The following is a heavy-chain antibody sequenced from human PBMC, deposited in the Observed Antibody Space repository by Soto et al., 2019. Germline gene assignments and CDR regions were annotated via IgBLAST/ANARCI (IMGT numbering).Heavy chain of an antibody. CDR1: GFTFSNYA. Sequence: EVQLLESGGGLVQPGGSLRLSCAASGFTFSNYAMSWVRQAPGEGLEWVSAIGGSGVSTYYADSVKGRFTISRDNSKNTLYLQMNSLRAEDTAVYYCTKSHRGGWYGDYFDSWGQGTLVTVSS. J-gene: IGHJ4*02. CDR3: TKSHRGGWYGDYFDS. V-gene: IGHV3-23*01. CDR2: IGGSGVST. D-gene: IGHD6-19*01.